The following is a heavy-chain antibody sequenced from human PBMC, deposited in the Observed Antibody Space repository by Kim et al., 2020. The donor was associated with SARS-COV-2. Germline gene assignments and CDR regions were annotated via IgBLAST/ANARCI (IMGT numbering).Heavy chain of an antibody. CDR1: GFTFSDYY. V-gene: IGHV3-11*01. Sequence: GGSLRLSCAASGFTFSDYYMSWIRQAPGKGLEWVSYISSSGSTIYYADSVKGRFTISRDNAKNSLYLQMNSLRAEDTAVYYCARSSPGYSSSQNFDYWGQGTLGTVSS. CDR3: ARSSPGYSSSQNFDY. CDR2: ISSSGSTI. J-gene: IGHJ4*02. D-gene: IGHD6-13*01.